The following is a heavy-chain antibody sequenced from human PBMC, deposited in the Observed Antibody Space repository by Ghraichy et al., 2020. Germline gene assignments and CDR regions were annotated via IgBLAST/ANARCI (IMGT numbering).Heavy chain of an antibody. CDR3: TREYNYGSGSSFDY. D-gene: IGHD3-10*01. CDR2: IRNKAYGGTT. Sequence: GGSLRLSCTASGFTFGDYAMSWFRQAPGKGLEWVGFIRNKAYGGTTEYAASVKGRFTISIDDSRSSAYLQMNSLKTEDTAVYYCTREYNYGSGSSFDYWGQGTLVTVSS. J-gene: IGHJ4*02. CDR1: GFTFGDYA. V-gene: IGHV3-49*03.